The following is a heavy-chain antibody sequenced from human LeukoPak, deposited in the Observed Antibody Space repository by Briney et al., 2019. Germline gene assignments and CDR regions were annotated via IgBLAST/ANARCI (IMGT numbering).Heavy chain of an antibody. CDR1: GFTVSSNYA. J-gene: IGHJ6*02. CDR3: ARDPRYNWNDGRLPSGYGMDV. V-gene: IGHV3-23*01. D-gene: IGHD1-1*01. Sequence: GGSLRLSCAASGFTVSSNYAMSWVRQAPGKGLEWVSTAGVSGDGTYYSDSVKGRFTISRDNSKNTLYLQMSGLRAEDTAVYYCARDPRYNWNDGRLPSGYGMDVWGQGTTVTVSS. CDR2: AGVSGDGT.